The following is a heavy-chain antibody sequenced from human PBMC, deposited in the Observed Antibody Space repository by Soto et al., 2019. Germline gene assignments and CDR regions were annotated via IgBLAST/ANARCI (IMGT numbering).Heavy chain of an antibody. J-gene: IGHJ1*01. D-gene: IGHD2-21*02. Sequence: QVQLTQSGAELKTPGSSVGVPCKDSGGAFNNYPISWVRPSPCQVLEWRGGIFPRLGTTTSAREVHGRVTMTADESTTTVSMALTSLRSEDMAIYYCAIDACCCGGDCYSLVYWGQGTLVTVSS. CDR2: IFPRLGTT. CDR3: AIDACCCGGDCYSLVY. CDR1: GGAFNNYP. V-gene: IGHV1-69*01.